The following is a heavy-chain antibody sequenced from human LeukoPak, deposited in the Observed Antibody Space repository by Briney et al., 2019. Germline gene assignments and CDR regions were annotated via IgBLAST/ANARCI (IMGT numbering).Heavy chain of an antibody. Sequence: GGSLRLSCAASGFTFSSYEMNWVRQAPGKGLEWVSVIYSGGSTYYADSVKGRFTISRDNSKNTLYLQMNSLRAEDTAVYYCARSMDVWGQGTTVTVSS. CDR1: GFTFSSYE. V-gene: IGHV3-53*01. CDR3: ARSMDV. J-gene: IGHJ6*02. CDR2: IYSGGST.